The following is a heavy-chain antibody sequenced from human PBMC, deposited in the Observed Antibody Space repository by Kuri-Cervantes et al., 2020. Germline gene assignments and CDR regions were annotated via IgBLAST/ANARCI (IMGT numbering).Heavy chain of an antibody. J-gene: IGHJ4*02. CDR2: TYSGGST. CDR1: GFTFEDYA. Sequence: GESLKISCAASGFTFEDYAMHWVRQAPGKGLEWVSVTYSGGSTYYADSVKGRFTISRDNSKNTLYLQMNSLRAEDTAVYYCASEGGGVDYWGQGTLVTVSS. V-gene: IGHV3-66*01. CDR3: ASEGGGVDY. D-gene: IGHD2-21*01.